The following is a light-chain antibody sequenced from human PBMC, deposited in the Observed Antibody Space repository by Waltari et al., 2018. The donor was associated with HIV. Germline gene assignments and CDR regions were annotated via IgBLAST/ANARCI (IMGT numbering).Light chain of an antibody. Sequence: QSALSQPASVSGRPGQSITISCTGSSNEIGISTLFSWYQHHPGKAPKLIIFYVDKRPSGISERFSGSKSGYTASLTISGLRTEDEADYFCSSKSTIYFGVLFGGGTTLTVL. CDR3: SSKSTIYFGVL. J-gene: IGLJ2*01. CDR2: YVD. V-gene: IGLV2-23*02. CDR1: SNEIGISTL.